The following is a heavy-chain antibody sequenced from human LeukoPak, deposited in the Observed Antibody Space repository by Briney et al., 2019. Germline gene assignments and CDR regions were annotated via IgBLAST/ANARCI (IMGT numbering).Heavy chain of an antibody. CDR1: GFTFSSYG. CDR3: ASDIVGATGSFDY. D-gene: IGHD1-26*01. Sequence: GGSLRLSGAASGFTFSSYGMHWVRQAPGKGLEWVAVISYDGSNKYYADSVKGRFTISRDNSKNTLYLQMNSLRAEDTAVYYCASDIVGATGSFDYWGQGTLVTVSS. J-gene: IGHJ4*02. V-gene: IGHV3-30-3*01. CDR2: ISYDGSNK.